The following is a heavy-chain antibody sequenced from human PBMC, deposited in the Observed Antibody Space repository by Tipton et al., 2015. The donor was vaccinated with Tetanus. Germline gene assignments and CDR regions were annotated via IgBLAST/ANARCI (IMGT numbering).Heavy chain of an antibody. CDR3: ASRGYSGRRQIEDY. V-gene: IGHV4-59*01. D-gene: IGHD5-12*01. J-gene: IGHJ4*02. CDR2: IYYSGST. CDR1: GGSISSYY. Sequence: TLSLTCTVSGGSISSYYWSWIRQPPGKGLEWIGYIYYSGSTNSNYSLKSRVTISLDTSKNQFSLKLTSVTAADTAVYYCASRGYSGRRQIEDYWGQGTLVTVSS.